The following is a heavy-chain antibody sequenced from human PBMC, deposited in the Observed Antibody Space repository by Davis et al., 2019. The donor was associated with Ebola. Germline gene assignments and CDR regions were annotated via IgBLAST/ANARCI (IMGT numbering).Heavy chain of an antibody. V-gene: IGHV3-73*01. CDR3: TRHGSAGATTA. CDR2: IRSKANSYAT. D-gene: IGHD1-26*01. CDR1: AYTFTGYY. J-gene: IGHJ5*02. Sequence: SCKASAYTFTGYYMHWVRQASGKGLEWVGRIRSKANSYATAYAASVKGRFTISRDDSKNTAQLQMNSLKTEDTAVYYGTRHGSAGATTAWGQGTLVTVSS.